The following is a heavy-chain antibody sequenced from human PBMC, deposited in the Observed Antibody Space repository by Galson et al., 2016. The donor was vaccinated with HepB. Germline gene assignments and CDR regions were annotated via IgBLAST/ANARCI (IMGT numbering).Heavy chain of an antibody. Sequence: LSLTCAVSGGSISSDGYTWSWIRQPPGKGLEWIANIFQSGTAYYNPSLKSRVTISIDTSKSQFSLKVTSVTAADTAVYYCARGPIWNFDLWGRGTLVTVSS. CDR2: IFQSGTA. CDR1: GGSISSDGYT. J-gene: IGHJ2*01. V-gene: IGHV4-30-2*01. CDR3: ARGPIWNFDL.